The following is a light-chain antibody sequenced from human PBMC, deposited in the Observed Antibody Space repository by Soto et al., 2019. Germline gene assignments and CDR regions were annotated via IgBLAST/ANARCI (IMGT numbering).Light chain of an antibody. CDR3: CSYATNSTFPYV. Sequence: QSALTQPASVSGSPGQSVTISCTGTSSDVGTYNLVSWYQHHPGKAPKLMIFEVIKRPSGISNRFSGSKSGNTASLTISGLQAEDESDYYCCSYATNSTFPYVFGTGTKLTVL. CDR1: SSDVGTYNL. CDR2: EVI. V-gene: IGLV2-23*02. J-gene: IGLJ1*01.